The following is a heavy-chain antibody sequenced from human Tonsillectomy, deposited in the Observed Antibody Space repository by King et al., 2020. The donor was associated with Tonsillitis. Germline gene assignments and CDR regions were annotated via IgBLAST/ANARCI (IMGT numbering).Heavy chain of an antibody. V-gene: IGHV4-31*03. Sequence: VQLQESGPGLVKPSPTLSLTCTVSCGSISSGGYYWSGVRHDPRKGPERSWYIHYSGSTYYNPSPRSRVTISVDTSKNQFSLKPRFVTAADTAVYYCARDGRVYYDSSGYYSAYFDYWGQGTLVTVSS. D-gene: IGHD3-22*01. CDR3: ARDGRVYYDSSGYYSAYFDY. CDR1: CGSISSGGYY. J-gene: IGHJ4*02. CDR2: IHYSGST.